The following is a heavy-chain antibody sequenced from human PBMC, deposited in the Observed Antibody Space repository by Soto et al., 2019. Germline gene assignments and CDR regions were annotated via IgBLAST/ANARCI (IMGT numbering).Heavy chain of an antibody. Sequence: GGSLRLSCAASGFTFSSYGMHWVRQAPGKGLEWVAVISYDGSNKYYADSVKGRFTISRDNSKNTLYLQMNSLRAEDTAVYYCAKGYQGVAGTVGDAFDIWGQGQWSPSPQ. CDR1: GFTFSSYG. D-gene: IGHD6-19*01. V-gene: IGHV3-30*18. CDR3: AKGYQGVAGTVGDAFDI. J-gene: IGHJ3*02. CDR2: ISYDGSNK.